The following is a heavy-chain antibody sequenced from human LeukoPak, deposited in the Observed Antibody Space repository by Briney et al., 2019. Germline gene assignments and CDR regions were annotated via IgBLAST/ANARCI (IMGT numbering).Heavy chain of an antibody. CDR1: GFTFSSYN. CDR2: ISSSGTYK. J-gene: IGHJ4*02. V-gene: IGHV3-21*01. CDR3: AKGKDSVAGATNDY. D-gene: IGHD6-19*01. Sequence: PGGSLRLSCAVSGFTFSSYNMSWVRQAPGKGLEWVSSISSSGTYKYYADSVKGRFTISRDNAKNSLYLQMNSLRAEDTAVYYCAKGKDSVAGATNDYWGQGTLVIVSS.